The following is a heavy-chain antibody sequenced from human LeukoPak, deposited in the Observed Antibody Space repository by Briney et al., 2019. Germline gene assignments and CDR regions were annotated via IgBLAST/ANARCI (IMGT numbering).Heavy chain of an antibody. J-gene: IGHJ2*01. D-gene: IGHD4-17*01. CDR1: GYSFTTHD. CDR3: ARGNGDYGGRLGGYFDL. Sequence: GASVNVSCKASGYSFTTHDISWVRQATGQGLERMGRITPSLNIADYTQRFQDRVTITADTSTNTVYMELSRLTSEDTAVYYCARGNGDYGGRLGGYFDLWGRGTLVTVSS. V-gene: IGHV1-69*04. CDR2: ITPSLNIA.